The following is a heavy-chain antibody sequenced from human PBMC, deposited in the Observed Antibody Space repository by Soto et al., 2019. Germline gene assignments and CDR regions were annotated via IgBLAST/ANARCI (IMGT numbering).Heavy chain of an antibody. CDR1: GFTFSSYA. J-gene: IGHJ4*02. CDR3: AKDRTPKPAVAGTLYFDY. D-gene: IGHD6-19*01. CDR2: ISGSGGST. Sequence: GGSLRLSCAASGFTFSSYAMSWVRQAPGKGLEWVSAISGSGGSTYYADSVKGRFTISRDNSKNTLYLQMNSLRAEDTAVYYCAKDRTPKPAVAGTLYFDYWGQGTLVTVSS. V-gene: IGHV3-23*01.